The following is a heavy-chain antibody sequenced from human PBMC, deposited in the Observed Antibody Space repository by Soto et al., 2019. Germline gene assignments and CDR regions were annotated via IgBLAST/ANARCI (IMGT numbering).Heavy chain of an antibody. CDR2: IYYSGTT. CDR1: GGSISNDAYY. Sequence: TLSLTCTVSGGSISNDAYYWAWIRQPPGKGLEWIGTIYYSGTTYYNPSLRSRVTISVDTSKSQFSLNLNSVTAADTAIYYCARHGPNSLSSLNWFDPWGQGALVTVS. D-gene: IGHD2-21*01. CDR3: ARHGPNSLSSLNWFDP. J-gene: IGHJ5*02. V-gene: IGHV4-39*01.